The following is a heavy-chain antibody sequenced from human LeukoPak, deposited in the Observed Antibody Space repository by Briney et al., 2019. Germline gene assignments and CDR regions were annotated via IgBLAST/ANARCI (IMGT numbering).Heavy chain of an antibody. D-gene: IGHD2-21*01. J-gene: IGHJ5*02. V-gene: IGHV4-61*02. Sequence: SETLSLTCSASGGSISSANSYWSWIRQPAGKGLEWIGRIYSSGSTNYNPSLKSRVTISVDTSKNHFSLRLSSVTAADTAVYSCARQFSEHIFIADYFDRWGQGTLVTVSS. CDR3: ARQFSEHIFIADYFDR. CDR1: GGSISSANSY. CDR2: IYSSGST.